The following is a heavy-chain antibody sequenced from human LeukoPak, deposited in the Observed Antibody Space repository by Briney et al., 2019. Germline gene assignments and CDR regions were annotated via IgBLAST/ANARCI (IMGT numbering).Heavy chain of an antibody. V-gene: IGHV3-53*01. CDR3: ARTGSGNYAINSYYGMDV. J-gene: IGHJ6*02. CDR2: IYSGGST. CDR1: GFTVSSTY. D-gene: IGHD3-10*01. Sequence: GGSLRLSCAASGFTVSSTYMSWVRQAPGKGLEWVSVIYSGGSTYYADSVKGRFTISRDNSKNTLYLQMNSLRAEDTAVYYCARTGSGNYAINSYYGMDVWGQGTTVTVSS.